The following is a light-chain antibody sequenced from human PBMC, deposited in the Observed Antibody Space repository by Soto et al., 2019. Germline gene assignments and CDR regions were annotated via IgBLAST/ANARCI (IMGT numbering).Light chain of an antibody. J-gene: IGKJ4*01. CDR3: QQASSFPLT. V-gene: IGKV1-12*01. CDR1: QPISSW. CDR2: SAS. Sequence: IQVTQSPSSVSASVGYRVTITCVASQPISSWLAWYQQKPGQPPNLLIYSASTLRSGVPSRFSGSESGTLFTLTITNLQPEDFETYYCQQASSFPLTFGGGTMVDIK.